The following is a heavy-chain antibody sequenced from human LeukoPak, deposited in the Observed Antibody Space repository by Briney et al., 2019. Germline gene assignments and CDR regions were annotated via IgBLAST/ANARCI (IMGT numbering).Heavy chain of an antibody. CDR1: GGSISSSSYY. Sequence: SETLSLTCTVSGGSISSSSYYWGWIRQPPGKGLEWIGSIYYSGSTYYNPSLKSRVTISVDTSKNQFSLKLSSVTAADTAVYYCARGLRGPYDFWSGYWGVYFDYWGQGTLVTVSS. CDR2: IYYSGST. CDR3: ARGLRGPYDFWSGYWGVYFDY. V-gene: IGHV4-39*07. J-gene: IGHJ4*02. D-gene: IGHD3-3*01.